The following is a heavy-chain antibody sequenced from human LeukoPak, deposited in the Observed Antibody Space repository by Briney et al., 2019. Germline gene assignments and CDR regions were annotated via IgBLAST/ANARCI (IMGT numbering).Heavy chain of an antibody. J-gene: IGHJ5*02. CDR2: MNPNSGNT. D-gene: IGHD6-13*01. Sequence: ASVKVSCKTSGYTFTNYDINWVRQAPGQGLEWMGWMNPNSGNTGYAQKFRGRVTITSHTSISTAYMELRGLRSEDTAVYYCARGGASAAARRFGPWGQGTLVTVSS. V-gene: IGHV1-8*03. CDR1: GYTFTNYD. CDR3: ARGGASAAARRFGP.